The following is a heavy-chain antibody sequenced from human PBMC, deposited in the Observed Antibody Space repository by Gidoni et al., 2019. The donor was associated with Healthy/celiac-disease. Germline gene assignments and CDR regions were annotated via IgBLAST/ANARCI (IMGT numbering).Heavy chain of an antibody. CDR1: RGTFSSYT. Sequence: QDKLVRSGAEVKKPGSSVKGSCKTSRGTFSSYTIRWVRQAPGQGLEWMGRIIPILCIANYAQKFLGRVTITADKSTSTAYMELSSLRSDHPAVYSCAIVQRSSWSTYWLQGTLVTVSS. CDR3: AIVQRSSWSTY. V-gene: IGHV1-69*02. J-gene: IGHJ4*02. CDR2: IIPILCIA. D-gene: IGHD6-13*01.